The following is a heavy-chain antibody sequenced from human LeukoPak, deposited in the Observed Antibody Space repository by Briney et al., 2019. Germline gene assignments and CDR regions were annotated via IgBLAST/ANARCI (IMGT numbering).Heavy chain of an antibody. D-gene: IGHD2-2*01. Sequence: GGSLRLSCAASGFTFSSYAMSWVRQAPGKGLEWVSAISGSGGSTYYADSVKGRFTISRDNSKNTLYLQMNSLRAEDTAVYYCGKDRQYWSYCSSTSCYGWLDPWGQGTRVTVSS. J-gene: IGHJ5*02. CDR3: GKDRQYWSYCSSTSCYGWLDP. CDR2: ISGSGGST. CDR1: GFTFSSYA. V-gene: IGHV3-23*01.